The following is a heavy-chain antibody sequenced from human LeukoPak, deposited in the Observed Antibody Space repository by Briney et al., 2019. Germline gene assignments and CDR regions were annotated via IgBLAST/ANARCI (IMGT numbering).Heavy chain of an antibody. D-gene: IGHD3-10*01. J-gene: IGHJ6*03. Sequence: PSETLSLTCTVSGGSISSGSYYWSWIRQPAGQGLEWIGRIYTSGSTNYNPSLKSRVTISVDTSKNQFSLKLSSVTAADTAVYYCAREIFGEPVSHYYYYMDVWGKGTTVTISS. CDR3: AREIFGEPVSHYYYYMDV. V-gene: IGHV4-61*02. CDR2: IYTSGST. CDR1: GGSISSGSYY.